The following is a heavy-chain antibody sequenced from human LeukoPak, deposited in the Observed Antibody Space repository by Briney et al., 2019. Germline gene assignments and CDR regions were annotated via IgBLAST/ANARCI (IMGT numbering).Heavy chain of an antibody. Sequence: SETLSLTCTVSGGSISSYYWSWIRQPPGKGLEWIGYIYTSGSTNYNPSLKSRVTISVDTSKNQFSLKLSSVTAADTAVYYCARGNSYGSFFDYWGQGTLVTVSS. D-gene: IGHD5-18*01. J-gene: IGHJ4*02. CDR2: IYTSGST. CDR3: ARGNSYGSFFDY. CDR1: GGSISSYY. V-gene: IGHV4-4*09.